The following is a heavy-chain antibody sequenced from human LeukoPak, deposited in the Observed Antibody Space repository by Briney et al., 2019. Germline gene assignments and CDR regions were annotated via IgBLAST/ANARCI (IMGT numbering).Heavy chain of an antibody. CDR2: IYSGGST. CDR1: GFTVSSNY. J-gene: IGHJ6*02. D-gene: IGHD3-10*01. CDR3: ARDLILWFGEFDYDYYGMDV. V-gene: IGHV3-66*02. Sequence: PGGSLRLSCAASGFTVSSNYMSWVRQAPGKGLEWVSVIYSGGSTYYADSVKGRFTTSRDNSKNTLYLQMNSLRAEDTAVYYCARDLILWFGEFDYDYYGMDVWGQGTTVTVSS.